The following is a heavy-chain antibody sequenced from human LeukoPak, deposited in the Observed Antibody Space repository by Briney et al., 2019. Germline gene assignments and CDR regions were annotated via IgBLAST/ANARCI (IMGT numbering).Heavy chain of an antibody. CDR1: GFTFRSYG. J-gene: IGHJ4*02. CDR2: IRYDGSNK. D-gene: IGHD1-1*01. Sequence: GGSLRLSCAASGFTFRSYGMHWVRQAPGKGLEWVAFIRYDGSNKHYADSVKGRFTISRDNAKNSLYLQMNSLRAEDTAVYYCARDFGMTTDYWGQGTLVTVSS. CDR3: ARDFGMTTDY. V-gene: IGHV3-30*02.